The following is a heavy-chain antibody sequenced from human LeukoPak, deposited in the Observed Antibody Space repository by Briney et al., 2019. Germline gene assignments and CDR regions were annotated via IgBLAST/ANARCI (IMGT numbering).Heavy chain of an antibody. D-gene: IGHD6-19*01. Sequence: GGSLRLSCAASGFTFSSYSGNWVRQAPGKGLEWVSSISSESTYIYHADSVKGRFTISRDNSKNTLYLQMNSLRAEDTAVYYCARDHSSGWYSDYFDYWGQGTLVTVSS. CDR1: GFTFSSYS. CDR2: ISSESTYI. V-gene: IGHV3-21*01. J-gene: IGHJ4*02. CDR3: ARDHSSGWYSDYFDY.